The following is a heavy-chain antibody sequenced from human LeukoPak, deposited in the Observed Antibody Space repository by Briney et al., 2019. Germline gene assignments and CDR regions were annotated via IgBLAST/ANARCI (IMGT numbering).Heavy chain of an antibody. Sequence: SETLSLTCTVSGGSISSYYWSWIRQPPGKGLEWIGYIYYSGSTNYNPSLKSRVTISVDTSKNQFSLKLSSVTAADTAVYHCARGLGYCTNGVCPDDAFDIWGQGTMVTVSS. CDR3: ARGLGYCTNGVCPDDAFDI. J-gene: IGHJ3*02. CDR1: GGSISSYY. D-gene: IGHD2-8*01. V-gene: IGHV4-59*01. CDR2: IYYSGST.